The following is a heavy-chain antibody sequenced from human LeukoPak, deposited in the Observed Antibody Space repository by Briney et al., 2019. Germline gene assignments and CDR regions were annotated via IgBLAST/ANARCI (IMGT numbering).Heavy chain of an antibody. CDR3: ARDSRDGYNFDY. CDR2: IYSGGST. Sequence: GGSVRLSCAASGFTVSRNYMSWLRQAPGKGLVWVSVIYSGGSTYYADSVKGRFTISRDNSKNTLYLQMNSLRAEDTAVYYCARDSRDGYNFDYWRQGTLVTVSS. D-gene: IGHD5-24*01. J-gene: IGHJ4*02. CDR1: GFTVSRNY. V-gene: IGHV3-53*01.